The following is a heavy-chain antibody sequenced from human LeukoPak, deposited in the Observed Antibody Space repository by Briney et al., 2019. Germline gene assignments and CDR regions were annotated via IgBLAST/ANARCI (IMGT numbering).Heavy chain of an antibody. D-gene: IGHD1/OR15-1a*01. Sequence: PGSSLRLSCAASGFILSNHWMTWVRQAPGKGPEWVANMNKDGSEKYCVDSVKGRFTISRDTAKNSLYLQMNNLRVEDTALYYCARNNDMDVWGQGTTVVVSS. CDR3: ARNNDMDV. J-gene: IGHJ6*02. V-gene: IGHV3-7*03. CDR1: GFILSNHW. CDR2: MNKDGSEK.